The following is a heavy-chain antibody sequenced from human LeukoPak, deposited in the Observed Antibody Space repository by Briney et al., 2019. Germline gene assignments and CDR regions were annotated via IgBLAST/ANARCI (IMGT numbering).Heavy chain of an antibody. D-gene: IGHD3-3*01. CDR1: GFTFSSYS. V-gene: IGHV3-21*01. Sequence: PGGSLRLSCAASGFTFSSYSMNWVRQAPGKGLEWVSSISSSSSYIYYADSVKGRFTISRDNAKNSLYLQMNSLRAEDTAVYYCARGSFDDVLRFLEWLSDYWGQGTLVTVSS. CDR3: ARGSFDDVLRFLEWLSDY. CDR2: ISSSSSYI. J-gene: IGHJ4*02.